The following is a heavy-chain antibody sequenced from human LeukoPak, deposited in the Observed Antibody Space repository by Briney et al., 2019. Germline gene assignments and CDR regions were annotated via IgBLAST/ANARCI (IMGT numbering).Heavy chain of an antibody. D-gene: IGHD2-2*01. J-gene: IGHJ4*02. Sequence: PSETLSLTCVALGASLNQYYWSWIRQPPGKALEWVGYIYNGVTTSYNPALRSRVTISADKSTNQFSLRLTSMTAADTAMYYCVQSTGWPGLDFWGQGALVTVSS. CDR1: GASLNQYY. CDR3: VQSTGWPGLDF. CDR2: IYNGVTT. V-gene: IGHV4-59*08.